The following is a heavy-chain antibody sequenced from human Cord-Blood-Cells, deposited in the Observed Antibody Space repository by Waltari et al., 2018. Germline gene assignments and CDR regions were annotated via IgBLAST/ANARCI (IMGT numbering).Heavy chain of an antibody. Sequence: QVQLQQWGAGLLKPSETLSLTCAVYGGSFSGYYWSWIRQPPGKGLEWIGEINHSGSTNYNPSLKSRVTISVDTSKNQFSLKLSSVTAADTAVYYCARVGSSGWYFDYWGQVTLVTVSS. D-gene: IGHD6-19*01. J-gene: IGHJ4*02. V-gene: IGHV4-34*01. CDR3: ARVGSSGWYFDY. CDR2: INHSGST. CDR1: GGSFSGYY.